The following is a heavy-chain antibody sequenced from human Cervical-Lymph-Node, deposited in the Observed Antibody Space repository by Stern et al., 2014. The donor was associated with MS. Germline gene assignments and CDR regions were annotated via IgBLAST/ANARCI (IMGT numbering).Heavy chain of an antibody. J-gene: IGHJ4*02. D-gene: IGHD5-18*01. CDR1: GYTFTRYG. V-gene: IGHV1-3*02. CDR3: ARGGGGYSYGLDY. CDR2: SNAGHGNT. Sequence: VQLVQSGAEVRKPGASVKASCKASGYTFTRYGIHWVRQAPGQRLEWMGWSNAGHGNTKYSQEFQGRVTITRDTSASTAYMELGSLRSEDMAVYYCARGGGGYSYGLDYWGQGTLVTVSS.